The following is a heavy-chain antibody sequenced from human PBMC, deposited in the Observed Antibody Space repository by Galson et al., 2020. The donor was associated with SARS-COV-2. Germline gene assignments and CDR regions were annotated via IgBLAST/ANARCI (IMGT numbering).Heavy chain of an antibody. D-gene: IGHD2-15*01. J-gene: IGHJ4*02. Sequence: SETLSLTCTVSGDSISTTSHHWGWIRQPPGKGPERIASNYSRGNPLYNPSLKSRVTISVDTSKNQFSLSLSSVTAVDSAVYYCARDCDGTCWFDYWGQGTLVTVSS. CDR3: ARDCDGTCWFDY. CDR2: NYSRGNP. CDR1: GDSISTTSHH. V-gene: IGHV4-39*02.